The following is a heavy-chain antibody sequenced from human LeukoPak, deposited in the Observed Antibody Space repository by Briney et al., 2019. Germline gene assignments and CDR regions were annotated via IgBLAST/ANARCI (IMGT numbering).Heavy chain of an antibody. J-gene: IGHJ4*02. CDR2: MNPNSGNT. Sequence: GASVKVSCKASGDTFTSYDINWVRQATGQGLEWMGWMNPNSGNTGYAQKFQGRVTMTRNTSMSTAYMELSSLRSEDTAVYYCVRTAGIFWSGAYYFDYWGQGTLVTVSS. D-gene: IGHD3-3*01. CDR1: GDTFTSYD. CDR3: VRTAGIFWSGAYYFDY. V-gene: IGHV1-8*01.